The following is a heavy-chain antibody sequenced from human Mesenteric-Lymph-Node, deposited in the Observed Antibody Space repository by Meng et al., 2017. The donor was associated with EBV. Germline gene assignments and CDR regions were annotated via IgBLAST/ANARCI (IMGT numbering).Heavy chain of an antibody. V-gene: IGHV4-4*02. Sequence: QGRREVRGPGPVKPSGTPSLIGYVSGGAISSRNWWSWCRQPPRKGLEWIGEIYHSGSTNYNPSHKSRVTISVDKSKNQFSLNLSSVTAADTAVYYCARVGQWLPIDYWGQGTLVTVSS. D-gene: IGHD6-19*01. CDR1: GGAISSRNW. J-gene: IGHJ4*02. CDR2: IYHSGST. CDR3: ARVGQWLPIDY.